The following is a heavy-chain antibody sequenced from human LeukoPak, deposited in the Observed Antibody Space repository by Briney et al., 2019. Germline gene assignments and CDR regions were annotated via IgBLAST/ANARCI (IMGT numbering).Heavy chain of an antibody. D-gene: IGHD3-9*01. Sequence: ASVKVSCKASGYTFTGYYMHWVRQAPGQGLKWMGWINPNSGGTNYAQKFQGWVAMTRDTSISTAYMELSRLRSDDTAVYYCARGDYDILTGYYRYYYYGMDVWGQGTTVTVSS. CDR3: ARGDYDILTGYYRYYYYGMDV. CDR2: INPNSGGT. J-gene: IGHJ6*02. V-gene: IGHV1-2*04. CDR1: GYTFTGYY.